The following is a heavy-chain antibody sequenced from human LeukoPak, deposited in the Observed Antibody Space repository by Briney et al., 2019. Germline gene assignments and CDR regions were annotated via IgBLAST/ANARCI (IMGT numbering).Heavy chain of an antibody. CDR1: GFTFSSHG. D-gene: IGHD3-22*01. V-gene: IGHV3-30*03. J-gene: IGHJ4*02. CDR2: ISYDGSKK. CDR3: ASGSSAYYYLDY. Sequence: GGSLRLSCVASGFTFSSHGMHWVRQAPGKGLEWVAAISYDGSKKFYVDSVKGRFTISRDDSKNTLYLQMNSLRAEDTAVYYCASGSSAYYYLDYWGQGTLVTVSS.